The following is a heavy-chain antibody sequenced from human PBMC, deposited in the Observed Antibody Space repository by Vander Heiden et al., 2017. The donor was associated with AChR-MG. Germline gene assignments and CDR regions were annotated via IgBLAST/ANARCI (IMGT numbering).Heavy chain of an antibody. Sequence: QVQLVQSGAEVKKPGSSVKVSCKASGGTFSSYAISWLRQAPGQGLEWMGGIIPIFGAANYAQKFQGRVTITADKSTSTAYMELSSLRSEDTAVYYCARAYDFWSGYYTGERAGPKDWYFDLWGRGTLVTVSS. J-gene: IGHJ2*01. CDR3: ARAYDFWSGYYTGERAGPKDWYFDL. D-gene: IGHD3-3*01. CDR1: GGTFSSYA. CDR2: IIPIFGAA. V-gene: IGHV1-69*06.